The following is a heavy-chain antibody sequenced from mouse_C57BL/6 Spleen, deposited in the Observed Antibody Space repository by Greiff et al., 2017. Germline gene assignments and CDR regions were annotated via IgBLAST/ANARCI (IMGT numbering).Heavy chain of an antibody. V-gene: IGHV1-19*01. Sequence: EVQLQESGPVLVKPGASVKMSCKASGYTFTDYYMNWVKQSHGKSLEWIGVINPYNGGTSYNEKFKGKATLTVGNSSSTAYMELNSLTSEDSAVYYCARERDYSNDDYWGQGTTLTVSS. CDR2: INPYNGGT. D-gene: IGHD2-12*01. J-gene: IGHJ2*01. CDR1: GYTFTDYY. CDR3: ARERDYSNDDY.